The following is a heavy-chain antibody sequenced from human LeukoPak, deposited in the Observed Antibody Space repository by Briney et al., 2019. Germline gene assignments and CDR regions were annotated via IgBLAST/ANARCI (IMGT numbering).Heavy chain of an antibody. CDR3: AREMGTVTDY. Sequence: GGSLRLSCDASGFTVSSNYMSWARQAPGKGLEGVSVIYSGGSTYYADSVKGRFTISRDNSKNTLYLQMNSLRAEDTAVYYCAREMGTVTDYWGQGTLVTVSS. V-gene: IGHV3-53*01. D-gene: IGHD4-17*01. CDR2: IYSGGST. CDR1: GFTVSSNY. J-gene: IGHJ4*02.